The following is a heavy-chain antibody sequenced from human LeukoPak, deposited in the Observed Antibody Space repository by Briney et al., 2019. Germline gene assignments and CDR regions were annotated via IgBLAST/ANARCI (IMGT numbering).Heavy chain of an antibody. CDR2: VPHDDSNK. D-gene: IGHD5-12*01. V-gene: IGHV3-30-3*01. J-gene: IGHJ3*02. CDR3: ARDRPSSLWLDAFDI. CDR1: GFTLSGYT. Sequence: GGSLTLSCAASGFTLSGYTIHWVRQAPGKGLEWVAFVPHDDSNKYYADSVKGRFSISRDKSKNTVYLQMNSLRTEDTAVYYCARDRPSSLWLDAFDIWGQGTMHSLSS.